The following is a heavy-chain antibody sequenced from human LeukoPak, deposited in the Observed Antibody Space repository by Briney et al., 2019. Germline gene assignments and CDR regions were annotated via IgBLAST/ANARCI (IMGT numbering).Heavy chain of an antibody. CDR1: GFTFSNNA. Sequence: GGSLRPSCAASGFTFSNNAMSWVRQAPGKGLEWVSAISGSGGSTYYADSVKGRFTISRDNSKNALYLQMNSLRAEDTAVYYCAKDPSITMVRGVIIAGDWFDPWGQGTLVTVSS. V-gene: IGHV3-23*01. J-gene: IGHJ5*02. CDR3: AKDPSITMVRGVIIAGDWFDP. CDR2: ISGSGGST. D-gene: IGHD3-10*01.